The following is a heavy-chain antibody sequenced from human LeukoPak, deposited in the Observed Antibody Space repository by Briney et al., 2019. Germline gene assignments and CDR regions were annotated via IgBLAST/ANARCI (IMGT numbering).Heavy chain of an antibody. V-gene: IGHV1-8*01. CDR2: MNPNSGNT. CDR1: GYTFTSYD. CDR3: ASLLGNDAFDI. J-gene: IGHJ3*02. Sequence: ASVKVSCKASGYTFTSYDINWVRQATGQGLEWMGWMNPNSGNTGYAQKFQGRVTFTTDESTSTAYMELSSLRSEDTAVYYCASLLGNDAFDIWGQGTMVTVSS.